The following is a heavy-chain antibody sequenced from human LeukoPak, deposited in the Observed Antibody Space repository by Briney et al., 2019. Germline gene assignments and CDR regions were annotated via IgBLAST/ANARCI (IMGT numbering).Heavy chain of an antibody. CDR1: GYVFTKYW. V-gene: IGHV5-51*01. D-gene: IGHD5-12*01. CDR2: IYPGDSDT. Sequence: GESLKISFKGSGYVFTKYWIGWGRRRPGKGVEGRGIIYPGDSDTRYSPSFQAHVTISADKSISTAYLQWSSLKASDTAMYYCAKRVGGYIDYWGQGTLVTVSS. CDR3: AKRVGGYIDY. J-gene: IGHJ4*02.